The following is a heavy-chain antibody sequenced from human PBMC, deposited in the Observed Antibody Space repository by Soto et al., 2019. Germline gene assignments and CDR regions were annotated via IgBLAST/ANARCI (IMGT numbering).Heavy chain of an antibody. Sequence: QITLKESGPTLVKPTQTLTLTCTFSGLSLSTSGEAVGWIRQPPGKALEWLALIYWDDDKRYNPTLKTRLTITKDTSKNPVVLTLTNMDPVDTATYSCALYVSTSPAGWFDPWGQGILVTVSS. CDR2: IYWDDDK. CDR1: GLSLSTSGEA. J-gene: IGHJ5*02. D-gene: IGHD3-10*01. CDR3: ALYVSTSPAGWFDP. V-gene: IGHV2-5*02.